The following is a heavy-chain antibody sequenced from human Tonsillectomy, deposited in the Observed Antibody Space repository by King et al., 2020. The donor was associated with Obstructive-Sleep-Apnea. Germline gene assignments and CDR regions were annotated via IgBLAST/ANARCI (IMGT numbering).Heavy chain of an antibody. CDR3: ARQGSYSVYYSMDV. CDR1: GYSFTSYW. Sequence: QLVQSGAEVKKPGESLRISCKGSGYSFTSYWITWVRQMPGKGLEWMGRIDPSDSYTNSSPSFQGHVTISADKSISTAYLQWSRPKASDTAMYYCARQGSYSVYYSMDVWGQGTTVTVSS. CDR2: IDPSDSYT. D-gene: IGHD2-15*01. J-gene: IGHJ6*02. V-gene: IGHV5-10-1*03.